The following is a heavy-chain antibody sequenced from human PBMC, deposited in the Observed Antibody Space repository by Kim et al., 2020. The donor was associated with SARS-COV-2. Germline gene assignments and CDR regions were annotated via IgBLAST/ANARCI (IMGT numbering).Heavy chain of an antibody. V-gene: IGHV3-30*01. J-gene: IGHJ4*02. CDR3: ARAAPGGWDFDY. D-gene: IGHD1-26*01. Sequence: YAASGKGRFSMSRDNSKNPLYLQVNSLTVEDTAVFYCARAAPGGWDFDYWGQGTLVTVSS.